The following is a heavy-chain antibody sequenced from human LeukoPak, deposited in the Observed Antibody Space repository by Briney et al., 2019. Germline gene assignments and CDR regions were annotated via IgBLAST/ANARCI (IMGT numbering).Heavy chain of an antibody. CDR2: ISESGSGT. CDR3: AKDIAQGYTFGSIEQDY. J-gene: IGHJ4*02. Sequence: QTGGSLRLSCAVSGLTFSRYAMSWVRQAPGKGLVGVSAISESGSGTYYADSVKGRFTISRDNSKDTLSLQVNSLRAEDTDVYYCAKDIAQGYTFGSIEQDYWGQGTLLTVSS. V-gene: IGHV3-23*01. CDR1: GLTFSRYA. D-gene: IGHD5-18*01.